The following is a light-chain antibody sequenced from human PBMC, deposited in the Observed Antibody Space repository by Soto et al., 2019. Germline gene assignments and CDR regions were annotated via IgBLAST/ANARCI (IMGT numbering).Light chain of an antibody. V-gene: IGKV1-5*01. Sequence: DIHMGRFHFTPPGFVGEKGTPTFRASHNIERWMAWYQQKPGKAPSLLIFDASTLHSGVPSRFSGSGSGTDFTLTISSLQPDDFATYYCQQFAISTTFGQGTKVDIK. CDR3: QQFAISTT. CDR1: HNIERW. J-gene: IGKJ1*01. CDR2: DAS.